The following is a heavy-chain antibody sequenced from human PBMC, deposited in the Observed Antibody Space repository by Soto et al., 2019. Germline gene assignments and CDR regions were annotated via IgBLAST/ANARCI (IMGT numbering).Heavy chain of an antibody. CDR3: ARGLAAARRSLDY. CDR2: INHSGST. D-gene: IGHD6-6*01. Sequence: SETLSLTCAVYGGSFSGYYWSWIRQPPGKGLEWIGEINHSGSTNYNPSLKGRVTISVDTSKNQFSLKLSSVTAADTAVYYCARGLAAARRSLDYWGQGTLVTVSS. CDR1: GGSFSGYY. V-gene: IGHV4-34*01. J-gene: IGHJ4*02.